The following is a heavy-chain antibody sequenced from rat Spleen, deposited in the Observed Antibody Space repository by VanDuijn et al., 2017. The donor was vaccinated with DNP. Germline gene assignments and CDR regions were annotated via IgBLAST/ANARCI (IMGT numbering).Heavy chain of an antibody. CDR2: ISPSGGST. J-gene: IGHJ2*01. V-gene: IGHV5-25*01. D-gene: IGHD1-4*01. CDR1: GFSFSDYD. CDR3: ARHQYGYNYFDY. Sequence: EVQLVESGGDLVQPGRSLKLSCAASGFSFSDYDMAWVRQAPTKGLEWVASISPSGGSTYYRDSVKGRFTISRDNAKSTLYLQMDSLRSEDTATYYCARHQYGYNYFDYWGQGVMVTVSS.